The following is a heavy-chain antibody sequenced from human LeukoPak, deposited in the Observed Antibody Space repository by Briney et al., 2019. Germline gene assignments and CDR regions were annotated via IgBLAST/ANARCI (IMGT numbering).Heavy chain of an antibody. Sequence: AGGALRLYCAASGFTFSSYAMSWVRQAPGKGLEWASVISGSGGSTDYADSVKGRFTISRDNSKNTLYLQMNSLRAEDTAVYYCAKASLGDIEVVPAAIPSPFDYWGQGTLFTVSS. V-gene: IGHV3-23*01. CDR2: ISGSGGST. D-gene: IGHD2-2*02. J-gene: IGHJ4*02. CDR1: GFTFSSYA. CDR3: AKASLGDIEVVPAAIPSPFDY.